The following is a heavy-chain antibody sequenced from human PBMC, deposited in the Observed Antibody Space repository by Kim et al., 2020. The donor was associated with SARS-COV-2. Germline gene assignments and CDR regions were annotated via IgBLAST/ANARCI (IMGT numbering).Heavy chain of an antibody. D-gene: IGHD5-12*01. CDR2: ISSSSSYI. V-gene: IGHV3-21*01. Sequence: GGSLRLSCAASGFTFSSYSMNWVRQAPGKGLEWVSSISSSSSYIYYADSVKGRFTISRDNAKNSLYLQMNSLRAEDTAVYYCARDGYNPLYYYYGMDVWGQGTTVTVSS. CDR3: ARDGYNPLYYYYGMDV. J-gene: IGHJ6*02. CDR1: GFTFSSYS.